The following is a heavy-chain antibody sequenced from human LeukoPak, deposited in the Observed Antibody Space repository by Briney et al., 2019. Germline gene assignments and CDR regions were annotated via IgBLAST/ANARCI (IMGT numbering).Heavy chain of an antibody. V-gene: IGHV3-7*03. J-gene: IGHJ5*02. D-gene: IGHD3-10*01. Sequence: GGSLRLSCAASGFTFKSFWMSWVRQAPGKGLEWVANIKHDGSETYYMDSVKGRFTISRDNAKNSLYLQMNSLRAEDTAVYYCARDSAGYPDSWGQGTLVTVSS. CDR3: ARDSAGYPDS. CDR1: GFTFKSFW. CDR2: IKHDGSET.